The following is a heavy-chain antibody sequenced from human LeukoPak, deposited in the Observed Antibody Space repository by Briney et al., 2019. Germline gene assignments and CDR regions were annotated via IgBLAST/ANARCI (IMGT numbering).Heavy chain of an antibody. V-gene: IGHV1-2*02. J-gene: IGHJ5*02. D-gene: IGHD1-26*01. CDR3: ARVVPISWELLPSWFDP. CDR2: INPNNGGT. CDR1: GYTFTGYY. Sequence: ASVKVSCKASGYTFTGYYMNWVRQAPGQGLEWMGWINPNNGGTKYAQKFQGRVTMTTDTSTSTAYMELSRLRSDDTAVYYCARVVPISWELLPSWFDPWGQGTLVTVSS.